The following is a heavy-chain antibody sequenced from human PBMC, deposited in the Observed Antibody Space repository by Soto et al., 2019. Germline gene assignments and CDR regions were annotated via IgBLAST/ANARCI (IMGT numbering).Heavy chain of an antibody. V-gene: IGHV3-74*01. CDR3: ASGPRYYYGSGSYSGYYGLGV. Sequence: EVQLVESGGGLVQPGGSLRVSCAASGFSFSNYWMHWVRQAPGRGLVWVSQINSDGSRTNYADSVKGRFTVSRDTAKNTLSLQRSSLRAEDTAVYYCASGPRYYYGSGSYSGYYGLGVWGQGTTVTVSS. CDR2: INSDGSRT. J-gene: IGHJ6*02. D-gene: IGHD3-10*01. CDR1: GFSFSNYW.